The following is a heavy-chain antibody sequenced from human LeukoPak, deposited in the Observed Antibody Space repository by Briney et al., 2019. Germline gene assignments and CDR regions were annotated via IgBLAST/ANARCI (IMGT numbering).Heavy chain of an antibody. V-gene: IGHV3-30*02. CDR1: GFIFSTYG. D-gene: IGHD2-2*01. CDR2: ISSDGSNK. Sequence: GGSLRLSCAASGFIFSTYGMHWVRQAPGKGLEWVAFISSDGSNKYYADYVQGRFTISRDNSKNTLYLQMNSLRAEDTAVYYCAKRQAAADYYYYGMDVWGQGTTVTVSS. CDR3: AKRQAAADYYYYGMDV. J-gene: IGHJ6*02.